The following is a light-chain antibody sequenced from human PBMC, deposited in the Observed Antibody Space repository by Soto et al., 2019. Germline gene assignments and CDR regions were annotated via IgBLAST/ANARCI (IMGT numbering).Light chain of an antibody. J-gene: IGLJ1*01. Sequence: QSVLTQPPSASGTPGQRITISCSGSSSNIGDNPVNWYQQLPGAAPKLLIYINDQRPSGVPDRFSGSKSGTSASLAISGLQPEDEADYYCSSYAGSTFDYVFGTGTKLTVL. V-gene: IGLV1-44*01. CDR2: IND. CDR3: SSYAGSTFDYV. CDR1: SSNIGDNP.